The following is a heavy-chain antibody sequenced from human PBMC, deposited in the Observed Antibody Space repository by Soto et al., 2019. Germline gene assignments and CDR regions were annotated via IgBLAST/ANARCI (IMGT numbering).Heavy chain of an antibody. D-gene: IGHD4-17*01. Sequence: QVQLVQSGAEVKKPGSSVKVSCKASGGTFSSNTISWVRQAPGQGLEWMGRIIPILDIANYAQKFQGRVTITADKSTSTAYMELSSLRSEDTAVYYCARRPGGTTVTVTLFDYWGQGSLVTVSS. CDR3: ARRPGGTTVTVTLFDY. CDR2: IIPILDIA. V-gene: IGHV1-69*02. CDR1: GGTFSSNT. J-gene: IGHJ4*02.